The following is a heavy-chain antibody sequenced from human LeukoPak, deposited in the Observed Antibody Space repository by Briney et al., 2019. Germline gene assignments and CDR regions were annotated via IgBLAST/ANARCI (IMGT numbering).Heavy chain of an antibody. J-gene: IGHJ1*01. CDR1: GYTFTSYG. CDR2: ISAYNGNT. CDR3: ARPHRDSSSWSPAEYFQH. D-gene: IGHD6-13*01. Sequence: ASVKVSCKASGYTFTSYGISWVRQAPGQGLEWMGWISAYNGNTNYAQKFQGRVTMTRDTSTSTVYMELSSLRSEDTAVYYCARPHRDSSSWSPAEYFQHWGQGTLVTVSS. V-gene: IGHV1-18*01.